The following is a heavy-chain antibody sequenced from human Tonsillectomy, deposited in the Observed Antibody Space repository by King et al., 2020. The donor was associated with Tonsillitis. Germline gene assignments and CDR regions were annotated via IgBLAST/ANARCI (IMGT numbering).Heavy chain of an antibody. J-gene: IGHJ4*02. D-gene: IGHD3-10*01. CDR1: GGTFSSYA. CDR3: ARDWASGGSYY. CDR2: IIPILGIA. Sequence: QLVQSGAEVKKPGSSVKVSCKASGGTFSSYAISWVRQAPGQGLEWMGRIIPILGIANYAQKLQVRVTITADKSTSTAYMELSSLRSEDTALYYCARDWASGGSYYWGQGTLVTVSS. V-gene: IGHV1-69*04.